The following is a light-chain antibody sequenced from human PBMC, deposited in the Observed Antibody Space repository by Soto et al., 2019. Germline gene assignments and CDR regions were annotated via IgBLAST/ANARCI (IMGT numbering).Light chain of an antibody. CDR3: QQLNNYPDT. Sequence: DIQLTQSPSFLSASVGDRVTITCRASQGISSSLGWYQQKPGKAPKLLIYAASTLHSGVPSRFSGSGSGTEFTLTISSLQPEDFATYYCQQLNNYPDTFGQWTKLEIK. J-gene: IGKJ2*01. V-gene: IGKV1-9*01. CDR1: QGISSS. CDR2: AAS.